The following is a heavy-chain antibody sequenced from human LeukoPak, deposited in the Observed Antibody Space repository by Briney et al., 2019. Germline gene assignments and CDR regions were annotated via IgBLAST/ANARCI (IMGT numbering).Heavy chain of an antibody. D-gene: IGHD7-27*01. CDR1: GGTFSSYA. V-gene: IGHV1-69*01. J-gene: IGHJ4*02. Sequence: ASVKVSCTASGGTFSSYAISWVRQAPGQGLEWMGGIIPIFGTANYAQKFQGRVTITADESTSTAYMELSSLRSEDTAVYYCASNPPETGDFNYWGRGTLVTVSS. CDR3: ASNPPETGDFNY. CDR2: IIPIFGTA.